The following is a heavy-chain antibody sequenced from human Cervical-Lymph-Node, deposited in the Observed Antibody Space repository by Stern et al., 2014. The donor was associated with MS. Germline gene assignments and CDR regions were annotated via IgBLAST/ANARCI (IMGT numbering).Heavy chain of an antibody. Sequence: QLQLQESGPGLVKPSETLSLTCTVSGGSIRTFSWSWIRQPPGRGLEWIGCVYYHGSTTHNPSLKSRVTMSVDTSKSQLSLRLHSVTAADTAVYYCARHSVGVKDFDSWGQGTLVTVSS. CDR3: ARHSVGVKDFDS. J-gene: IGHJ4*02. CDR2: VYYHGST. CDR1: GGSIRTFS. V-gene: IGHV4-59*01. D-gene: IGHD4-23*01.